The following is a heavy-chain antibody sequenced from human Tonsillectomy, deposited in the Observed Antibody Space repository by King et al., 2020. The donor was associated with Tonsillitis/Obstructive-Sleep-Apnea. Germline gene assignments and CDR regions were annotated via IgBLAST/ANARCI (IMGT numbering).Heavy chain of an antibody. CDR2: INPNSGGT. V-gene: IGHV1-2*04. J-gene: IGHJ4*02. Sequence: QLVQSGAEVKKPGASVKVSCKASGYTFTDYYMHWVRQAPGQGLEWMGWINPNSGGTNYAQKFQGWVTMTRDTSITTAYMELGRLTSDDTAVYYCATGRDSSGWPLDFWGQGTLVIVSS. CDR1: GYTFTDYY. D-gene: IGHD6-19*01. CDR3: ATGRDSSGWPLDF.